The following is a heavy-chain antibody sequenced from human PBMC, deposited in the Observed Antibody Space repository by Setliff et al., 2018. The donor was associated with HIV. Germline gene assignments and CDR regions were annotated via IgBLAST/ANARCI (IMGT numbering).Heavy chain of an antibody. Sequence: SETLSLTCAVYNTSLSDYSWTWIRQPPGKGLEWIGYITYSGSTKYNPSLKSRVTISVDTSKNQFSLKLSSVTAADTAVYYCARVVLQFLEWPRGDAFDIWGQGTMVTVSS. J-gene: IGHJ3*02. D-gene: IGHD3-3*01. CDR2: ITYSGST. CDR3: ARVVLQFLEWPRGDAFDI. CDR1: NTSLSDYS. V-gene: IGHV4-59*01.